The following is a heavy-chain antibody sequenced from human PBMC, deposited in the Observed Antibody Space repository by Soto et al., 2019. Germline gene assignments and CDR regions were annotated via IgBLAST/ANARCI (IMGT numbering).Heavy chain of an antibody. CDR1: GGSISSGAYH. CDR2: SYYNGAT. D-gene: IGHD3-3*01. Sequence: QVQLQESGPGLVKPSQTLSLTCTDSGGSISSGAYHWNWIRHHPGKGLEGIGYSYYNGATNYNSSLQSRVDISLDTSRNQFSLRLTSVTAADTAVYFCARGSAGRFLGVYYGVDVWGPGTTVTVSS. CDR3: ARGSAGRFLGVYYGVDV. V-gene: IGHV4-31*03. J-gene: IGHJ6*02.